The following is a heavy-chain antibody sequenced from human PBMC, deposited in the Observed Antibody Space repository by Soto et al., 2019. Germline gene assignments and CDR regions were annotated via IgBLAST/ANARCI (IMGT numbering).Heavy chain of an antibody. D-gene: IGHD4-17*01. J-gene: IGHJ4*02. CDR1: GFTFSSYA. V-gene: IGHV3-30-3*01. CDR3: ARSHMTTVTTVDY. CDR2: ISYDGSNK. Sequence: QVQLVESGGGVVQPGRSLRLSCAASGFTFSSYAMHWVRQAPGKGLEWVAVISYDGSNKYYADSVKGRFTISRDNPKNTLYLQMNSLRAEDTAVYYCARSHMTTVTTVDYWGQGTLVTVSS.